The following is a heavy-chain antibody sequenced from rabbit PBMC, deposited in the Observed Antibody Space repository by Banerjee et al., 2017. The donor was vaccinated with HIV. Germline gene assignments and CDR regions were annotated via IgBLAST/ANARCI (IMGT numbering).Heavy chain of an antibody. J-gene: IGHJ4*01. CDR1: GFTISDYY. Sequence: QLKETGGGLVQPGGSLTLSCEASGFTISDYYMNWVRQAPGKGLEWIGIIYANRGNTDYATWVNGRFTISSDNAQNTVDLRMNNLTAADTATYFCTRERFYFNLWGPGTL. V-gene: IGHV1S7*01. CDR2: IYANRGNT. CDR3: TRERFYFNL.